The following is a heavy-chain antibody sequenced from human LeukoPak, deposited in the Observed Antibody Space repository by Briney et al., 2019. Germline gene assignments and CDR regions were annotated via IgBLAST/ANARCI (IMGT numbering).Heavy chain of an antibody. V-gene: IGHV4-39*07. D-gene: IGHD3-22*01. CDR3: ARSHYDSSGYYY. J-gene: IGHJ4*02. Sequence: PSETLSLTCTVSGGSISSSSYYWGWIRQPPGKGLEWIGSIYYSGSTYYNPSLKSRVTISVDTSKNQFSLKLSSVTAADTAVYYCARSHYDSSGYYYWGQGTLVTVSS. CDR2: IYYSGST. CDR1: GGSISSSSYY.